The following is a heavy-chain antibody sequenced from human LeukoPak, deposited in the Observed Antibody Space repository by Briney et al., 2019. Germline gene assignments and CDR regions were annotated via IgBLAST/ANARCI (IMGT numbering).Heavy chain of an antibody. CDR1: GFTFSDYF. J-gene: IGHJ4*02. D-gene: IGHD6-19*01. Sequence: GGSLRLSCAASGFTFSDYFMSWIRQAPGKGLGWVSYISTSGGTIYYTDSVKGRFTISRDNAKNSLHLQMNSLRAEDTAVYYCARDGAGSSGLANWGQGTLVTVSS. V-gene: IGHV3-11*01. CDR3: ARDGAGSSGLAN. CDR2: ISTSGGTI.